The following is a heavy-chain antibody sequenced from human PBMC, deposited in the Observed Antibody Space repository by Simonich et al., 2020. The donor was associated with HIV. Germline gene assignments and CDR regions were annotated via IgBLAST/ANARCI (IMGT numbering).Heavy chain of an antibody. CDR3: AREGNQLEDAFNI. CDR1: GYTFIDYY. CDR2: SNPDRGAT. D-gene: IGHD6-13*01. J-gene: IGHJ3*02. V-gene: IGHV1-2*02. Sequence: QVQLVQSGAEVKKPGASVKVSCKASGYTFIDYYIHWVRQAPGQGLECVGWSNPDRGATEFAQKFQGRVTLTRDTSITTAYMEVSRLTSDDTAVYYCAREGNQLEDAFNIWGQGTMVTVSS.